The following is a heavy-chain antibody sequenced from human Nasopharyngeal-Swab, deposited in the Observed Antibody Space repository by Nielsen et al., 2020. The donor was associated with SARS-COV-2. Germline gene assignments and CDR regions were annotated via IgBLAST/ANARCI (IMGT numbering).Heavy chain of an antibody. CDR3: ARDHCSSTSCYLPGHYFDY. Sequence: GESLKISCAASGFTFSSYGMHWVRQAPGKGLEWVAVIWYDGSNKYYADSVKGRFTISRDNSKNTPYLQMNSLRAEDTAVYYCARDHCSSTSCYLPGHYFDYWGQGTLVTVSS. CDR2: IWYDGSNK. J-gene: IGHJ4*02. CDR1: GFTFSSYG. D-gene: IGHD2-2*01. V-gene: IGHV3-33*01.